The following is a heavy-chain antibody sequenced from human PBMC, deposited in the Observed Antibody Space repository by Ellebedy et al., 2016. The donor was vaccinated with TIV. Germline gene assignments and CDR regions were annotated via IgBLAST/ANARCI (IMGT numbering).Heavy chain of an antibody. CDR1: GAAFSSHA. CDR3: ARHSGYYWSYFES. CDR2: IVPMLRTA. V-gene: IGHV1-69*10. Sequence: SVKVSCKASGAAFSSHAVSWVRQAPGQGLEWMGGIVPMLRTANYAQKFQGRVTITADQLGSTVYMELSSLRSEDAAVYYCARHSGYYWSYFESWGQGTLVTVSS. D-gene: IGHD3-22*01. J-gene: IGHJ4*02.